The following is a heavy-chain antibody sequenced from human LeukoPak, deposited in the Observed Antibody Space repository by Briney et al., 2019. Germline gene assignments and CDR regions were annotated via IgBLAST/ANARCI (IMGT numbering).Heavy chain of an antibody. J-gene: IGHJ4*02. CDR1: GGSVSSTNYY. V-gene: IGHV4-61*01. Sequence: SETLSLTCTVSGGSVSSTNYYWSWIRQSPGKGLEWVGFFSYNVHSDYNPSLKSRVTISIDTSKNQFSLRLSSVTAADTAIYYCARVSVAGTGPDYWGQGTLVAVSS. CDR3: ARVSVAGTGPDY. D-gene: IGHD6-13*01. CDR2: FSYNVHS.